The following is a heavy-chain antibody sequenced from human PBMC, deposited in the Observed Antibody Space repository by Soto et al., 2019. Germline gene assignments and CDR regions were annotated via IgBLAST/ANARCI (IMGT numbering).Heavy chain of an antibody. J-gene: IGHJ6*02. Sequence: ETLSLTCTVSGGSISSSSYYWGWIRQPPGKGLEWIGSIYYSGSTYYNPSLKSRVTISVDTSKNQFSLKLSSVTAADTAVYYCARSLRFLEWLYYYYGMDVWGQGTTVTVSS. CDR2: IYYSGST. D-gene: IGHD3-3*01. V-gene: IGHV4-39*01. CDR1: GGSISSSSYY. CDR3: ARSLRFLEWLYYYYGMDV.